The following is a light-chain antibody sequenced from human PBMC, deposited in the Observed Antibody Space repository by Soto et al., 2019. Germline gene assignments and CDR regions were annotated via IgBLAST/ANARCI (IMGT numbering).Light chain of an antibody. V-gene: IGKV1-12*01. CDR3: QQASSFPIT. J-gene: IGKJ5*01. Sequence: DIQMTQSPPSVSASVGDRVTITCRASQSISSWLAWYQQKPGEAPKLLIYGASSLQSGVPSRFSGSGSGTDFTLTISSLQPEDFATYYCQQASSFPITFGQGTRLEIK. CDR1: QSISSW. CDR2: GAS.